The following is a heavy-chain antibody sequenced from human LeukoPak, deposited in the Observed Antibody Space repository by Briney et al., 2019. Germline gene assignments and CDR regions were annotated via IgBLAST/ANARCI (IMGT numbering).Heavy chain of an antibody. D-gene: IGHD6-6*01. Sequence: GGSLRLSCAASGFTFSDAWMHWVRQAPGKGLEWVGLIKRRTDGGTSNYAAPVKGRFAISRDDSEDTLFLQMDSLKSEDTGVYYCTTGYTSASHDGYWGQGTLVTVSS. V-gene: IGHV3-15*07. J-gene: IGHJ4*02. CDR1: GFTFSDAW. CDR3: TTGYTSASHDGY. CDR2: IKRRTDGGTS.